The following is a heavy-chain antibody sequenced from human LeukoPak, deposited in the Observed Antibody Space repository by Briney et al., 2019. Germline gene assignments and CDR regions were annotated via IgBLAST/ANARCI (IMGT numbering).Heavy chain of an antibody. J-gene: IGHJ4*02. CDR3: ARDREDSGVFDY. D-gene: IGHD2-15*01. Sequence: SGGSLRLSCAASGFTFSTYRLNWVRQAPGKGVEWVSSISSSTSYIYYADSVKGRFTISRDNAKNSLYLQMNSLRAEDTAVYYCARDREDSGVFDYWGQGTLVTVSS. CDR1: GFTFSTYR. CDR2: ISSSTSYI. V-gene: IGHV3-21*01.